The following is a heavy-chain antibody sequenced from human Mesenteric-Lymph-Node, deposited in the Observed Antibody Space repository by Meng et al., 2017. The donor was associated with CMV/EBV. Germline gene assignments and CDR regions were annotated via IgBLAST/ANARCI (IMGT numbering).Heavy chain of an antibody. J-gene: IGHJ4*02. CDR2: MYFTGST. CDR1: SLSSHTYS. CDR3: ASIPNNYGSGIGHFFDY. Sequence: SLSSHTYSGVWIRQPPGKGLEWIGTMYFTGSTFYNPSLKSRVTVSVDTPKNQFSLELTSVTAADTAVYYCASIPNNYGSGIGHFFDYWGRGALVTVSS. D-gene: IGHD3-10*01. V-gene: IGHV4-39*01.